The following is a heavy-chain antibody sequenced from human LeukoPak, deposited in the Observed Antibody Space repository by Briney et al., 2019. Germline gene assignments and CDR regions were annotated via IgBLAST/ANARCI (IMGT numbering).Heavy chain of an antibody. Sequence: GGSLRLSCEASGYTFSSYSMNWVRQAPGKGLEWVSCISRSGNDIYYADSVKGRFTISRDNAKNSLYLQMNSLRAEDTAVYYCARDETPYYWGQGTLVTVSS. CDR1: GYTFSSYS. CDR3: ARDETPYY. V-gene: IGHV3-21*01. J-gene: IGHJ4*02. CDR2: ISRSGNDI.